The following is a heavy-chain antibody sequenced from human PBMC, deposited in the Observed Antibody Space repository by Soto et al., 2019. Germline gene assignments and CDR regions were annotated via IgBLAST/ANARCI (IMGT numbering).Heavy chain of an antibody. CDR1: GGSISSYY. V-gene: IGHV4-4*07. Sequence: SETLSLTCTVSGGSISSYYWSWIRQPAGKGLEWIGRIYTSGSTNYNPSLKSRVTMSVDTSKNQFSLKLSSVTAADTAVYYCARAFLDCSGGSCYGNWFDPWGQGTLVTV. CDR3: ARAFLDCSGGSCYGNWFDP. J-gene: IGHJ5*02. D-gene: IGHD2-15*01. CDR2: IYTSGST.